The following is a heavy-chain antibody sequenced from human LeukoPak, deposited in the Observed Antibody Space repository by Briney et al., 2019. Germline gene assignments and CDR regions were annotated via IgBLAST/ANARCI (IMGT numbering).Heavy chain of an antibody. J-gene: IGHJ3*02. Sequence: PSETLSLTCTVSGGSISSYYWSWIRQPPGKGLEWIGYVYYTGNTNYNPSLKSHVTISVNTSKNQFFLTLSSVTAADTAVYYCAIHVPATSMVIVPAVSFDIWGQGTMVTVFS. CDR2: VYYTGNT. CDR3: AIHVPATSMVIVPAVSFDI. V-gene: IGHV4-59*08. D-gene: IGHD2-2*01. CDR1: GGSISSYY.